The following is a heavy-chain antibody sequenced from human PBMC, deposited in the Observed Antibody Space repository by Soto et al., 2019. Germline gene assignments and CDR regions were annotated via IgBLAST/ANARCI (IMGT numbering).Heavy chain of an antibody. Sequence: QITLKESGPTLVKPTQTLTLTCTVSGFSLMTNGVGVGWFRQPPGKALEWLALIYRDDDKRYRPSLNSRVTITKDSSKNQVVLTMTNMNPVDTATYYCVHTVPSGPYWEMFNYWGQGTLVTVSS. CDR2: IYRDDDK. V-gene: IGHV2-5*02. J-gene: IGHJ4*02. CDR3: VHTVPSGPYWEMFNY. D-gene: IGHD1-26*01. CDR1: GFSLMTNGVG.